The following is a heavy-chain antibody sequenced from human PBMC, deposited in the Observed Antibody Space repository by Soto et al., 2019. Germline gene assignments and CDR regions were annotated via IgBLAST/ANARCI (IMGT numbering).Heavy chain of an antibody. J-gene: IGHJ4*02. V-gene: IGHV5-51*01. CDR2: IHPDDSDI. CDR3: ARTSIAGIRGPFDS. D-gene: IGHD2-21*01. Sequence: GESLKISCHGSGYTFTDYWIAWVRYMPGEGLESLGIIHPDDSDIRYSPSFQGQVTISADRSINTAYLQWGSLEASDTAIYYCARTSIAGIRGPFDSWGQGTLVTVYS. CDR1: GYTFTDYW.